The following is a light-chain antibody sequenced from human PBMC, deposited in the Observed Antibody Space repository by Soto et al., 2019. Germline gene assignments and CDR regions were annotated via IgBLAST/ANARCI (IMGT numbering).Light chain of an antibody. CDR2: EGI. Sequence: LTHPASVSGSPGHSITVCCTGTNSDVGSYEFVSWYQQHPGKAPKLIIYEGIKRPSGVSTRFSGSRSGNTASLTISGLQAEDEAEYYCCSYAGSRSVYVFGTGTKVTV. CDR3: CSYAGSRSVYV. CDR1: NSDVGSYEF. J-gene: IGLJ1*01. V-gene: IGLV2-23*01.